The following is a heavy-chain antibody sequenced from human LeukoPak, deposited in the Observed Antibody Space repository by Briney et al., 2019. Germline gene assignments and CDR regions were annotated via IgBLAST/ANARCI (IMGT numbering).Heavy chain of an antibody. D-gene: IGHD3-10*01. CDR2: IRSKANSYAT. Sequence: GGSLRLSCAASGFTFSGSAMHWVRQASGKGLEWVGRIRSKANSYATAYAASVKGRFTISRDDSKNTAYLQMNSLKTEDTAVYYCTRSVYYGSGWNYYYYYMDVWGKGTTVTISS. CDR3: TRSVYYGSGWNYYYYYMDV. CDR1: GFTFSGSA. V-gene: IGHV3-73*01. J-gene: IGHJ6*03.